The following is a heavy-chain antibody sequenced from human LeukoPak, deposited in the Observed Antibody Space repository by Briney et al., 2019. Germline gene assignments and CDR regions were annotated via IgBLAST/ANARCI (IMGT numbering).Heavy chain of an antibody. CDR3: ARASVDVNWFDP. Sequence: AASVTVSCTASGGTFSSYAISWVRQAPGQGLEWMGRIIPILGITNYAQKFQGRVTITADKSTNTAYMELSSLRSEDTAVYYCARASVDVNWFDPWGQGTLVTVSS. CDR2: IIPILGIT. J-gene: IGHJ5*02. CDR1: GGTFSSYA. D-gene: IGHD4-23*01. V-gene: IGHV1-69*04.